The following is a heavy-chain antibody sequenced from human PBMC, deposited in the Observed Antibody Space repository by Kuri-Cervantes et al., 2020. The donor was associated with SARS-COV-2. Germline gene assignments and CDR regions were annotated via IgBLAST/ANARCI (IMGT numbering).Heavy chain of an antibody. J-gene: IGHJ3*02. D-gene: IGHD2-15*01. Sequence: SVKVSCKASGGTFSSYAISWVRQAPGQGLEWMGGIIPIFGTANYAQKFQGRVTITADESTSTAYMELSSLRSEDTAVYYCASRHCSGGSCYSLYAFDIWGQGTMVTVSS. CDR2: IIPIFGTA. V-gene: IGHV1-69*13. CDR3: ASRHCSGGSCYSLYAFDI. CDR1: GGTFSSYA.